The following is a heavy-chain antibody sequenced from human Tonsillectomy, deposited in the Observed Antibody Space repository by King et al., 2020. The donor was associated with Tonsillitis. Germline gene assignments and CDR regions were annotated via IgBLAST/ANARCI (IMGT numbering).Heavy chain of an antibody. CDR3: ARDGRGNLVRAIDI. CDR1: GFSFSDYS. CDR2: ISTSSRTI. J-gene: IGHJ3*02. V-gene: IGHV3-48*01. D-gene: IGHD1-14*01. Sequence: DVQLVESGGGLVQPGESLRLSCAASGFSFSDYSMIWVRQAPGKGLEWISYISTSSRTIYYADSVKGRFTVSRDNAKNSLYLQMNSLRAEDTAMYTCARDGRGNLVRAIDIWGRGTMVTVSS.